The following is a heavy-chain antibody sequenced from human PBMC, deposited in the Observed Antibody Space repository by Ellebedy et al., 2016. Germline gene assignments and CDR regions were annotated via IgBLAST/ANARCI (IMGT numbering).Heavy chain of an antibody. V-gene: IGHV3-21*01. CDR3: ARVPGDCTSTNCYYYYGMDV. Sequence: GESLKISCAASGFNFITYSLNWVRQAPGKGLEWVSSISSSSAYINYTDSVKGRFTISRDNAKNSVFLQMNSLRAEDTAVYYCARVPGDCTSTNCYYYYGMDVWGQGTAVTVSS. D-gene: IGHD2-2*01. J-gene: IGHJ6*02. CDR2: ISSSSAYI. CDR1: GFNFITYS.